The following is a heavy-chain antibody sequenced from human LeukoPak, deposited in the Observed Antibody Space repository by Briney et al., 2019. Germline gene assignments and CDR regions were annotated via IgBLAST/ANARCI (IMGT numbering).Heavy chain of an antibody. V-gene: IGHV3-48*03. CDR2: IRSSGSTI. D-gene: IGHD3-10*01. CDR3: ANLRSNVLLWFGESLYGMDV. CDR1: GFTFSSYE. J-gene: IGHJ6*02. Sequence: GGSLRLSCAASGFTFSSYEMNWVRQAPGKGLEWVSYIRSSGSTIYYADSVKGRFTISRDNAKNSLYLQMNSLRAEDTAVYYCANLRSNVLLWFGESLYGMDVWGQGTTVTVSS.